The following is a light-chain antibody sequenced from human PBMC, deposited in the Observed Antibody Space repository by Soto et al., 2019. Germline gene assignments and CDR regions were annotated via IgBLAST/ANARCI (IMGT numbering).Light chain of an antibody. J-gene: IGKJ5*01. CDR2: EVS. CDR1: QRLLHITGETF. Sequence: DVVMTQTPLSRSVAPVHPASISCKSSQRLLHITGETFLFWYLQKPGQSPQLLIYEVSTRVSGVPDRFSGSGSGTDFTLEISRVETDDVGIYYCMQSTQLPPTFGQGTRLEI. CDR3: MQSTQLPPT. V-gene: IGKV2D-29*02.